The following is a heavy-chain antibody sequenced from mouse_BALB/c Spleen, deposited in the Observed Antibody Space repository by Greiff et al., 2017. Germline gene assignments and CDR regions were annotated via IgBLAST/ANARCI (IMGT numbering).Heavy chain of an antibody. CDR3: ASPIYDVYSCFAY. CDR1: GFTFSSYA. V-gene: IGHV5-9-1*01. D-gene: IGHD2-3*01. J-gene: IGHJ3*01. CDR2: ISSGGSYT. Sequence: EVMLVESGGGLVKPGGSLKLSCAASGFTFSSYAMSWVRQTPEKRLEWVATISSGGSYTYYPDSVKGRFTISRDNAKNTLYLQMSSLRSEDTAMYYCASPIYDVYSCFAYWGQGTPVTVSA.